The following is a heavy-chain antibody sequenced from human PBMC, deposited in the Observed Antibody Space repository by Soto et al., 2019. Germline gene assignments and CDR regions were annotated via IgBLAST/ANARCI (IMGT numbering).Heavy chain of an antibody. D-gene: IGHD6-19*01. V-gene: IGHV3-21*01. CDR2: ITSGSDYI. CDR1: GFTFSAYS. Sequence: GGSLRLSCVASGFTFSAYSMSWVRQAPGKGLEWVSSITSGSDYIYYADSLKGRFTISRGNAKNSLFLQMHSLRAEDTAFYYCARVDGYTFPSGCWGQGTLVTVSS. CDR3: ARVDGYTFPSGC. J-gene: IGHJ4*02.